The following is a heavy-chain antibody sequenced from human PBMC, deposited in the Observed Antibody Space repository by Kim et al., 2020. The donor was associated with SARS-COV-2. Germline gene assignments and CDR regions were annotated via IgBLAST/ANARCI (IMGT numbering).Heavy chain of an antibody. J-gene: IGHJ4*02. Sequence: NTRYSQKFQARVSSTRDTSATTAYLELSGLRSEDTAIYYCAREAVAGSFDYWGRGTLVTVSS. CDR2: NT. CDR3: AREAVAGSFDY. V-gene: IGHV1-3*01. D-gene: IGHD6-19*01.